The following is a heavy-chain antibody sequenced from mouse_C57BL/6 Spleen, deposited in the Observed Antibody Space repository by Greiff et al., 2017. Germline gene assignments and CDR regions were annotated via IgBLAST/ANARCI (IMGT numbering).Heavy chain of an antibody. CDR2: IWSGGST. J-gene: IGHJ2*01. V-gene: IGHV2-2*01. CDR3: ARNPSDYYYYFDY. Sequence: QVQLQQSGPGLVQPSQSLSITCTVSGFSLTSYGVHWVRQSPGTGLEWLGVIWSGGSTDYNAAFISRLSISKDNSKSQVFFKMNSLQADDTAIYYCARNPSDYYYYFDYWGQGTTLTVSS. CDR1: GFSLTSYG. D-gene: IGHD1-1*01.